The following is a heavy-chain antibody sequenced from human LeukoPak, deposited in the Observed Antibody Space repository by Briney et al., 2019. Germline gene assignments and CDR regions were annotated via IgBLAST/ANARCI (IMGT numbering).Heavy chain of an antibody. V-gene: IGHV3-30*02. CDR2: IRYDGSNK. Sequence: PGGSLRLSCAASGFTFSSYGMHWVRQAPGKGLEWVAFIRYDGSNKYYADSVKGRFTISRDNSKNTLYLQMNSLRAEDTAVYYCAKDRGAGFGDTAMVRGRYFDYWGQGTLVTVSS. CDR1: GFTFSSYG. D-gene: IGHD5-18*01. CDR3: AKDRGAGFGDTAMVRGRYFDY. J-gene: IGHJ4*02.